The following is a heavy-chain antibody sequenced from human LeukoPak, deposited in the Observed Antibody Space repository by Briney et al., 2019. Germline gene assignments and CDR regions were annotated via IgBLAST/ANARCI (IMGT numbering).Heavy chain of an antibody. J-gene: IGHJ4*02. Sequence: GGSLRLSCTASGLPFSSYAMSWVRLASGKGLEWVSSIISSGDITYYPDSLKGRFTISRDNSKNTVYLQMDSLRADDSAVYYCAKNAGYSYGLYYFDYWGQGALVTVSS. CDR2: IISSGDIT. CDR1: GLPFSSYA. D-gene: IGHD5-18*01. V-gene: IGHV3-23*01. CDR3: AKNAGYSYGLYYFDY.